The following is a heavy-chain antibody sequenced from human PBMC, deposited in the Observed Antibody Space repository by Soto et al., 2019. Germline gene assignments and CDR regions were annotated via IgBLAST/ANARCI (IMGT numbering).Heavy chain of an antibody. CDR1: GYTFTRFG. D-gene: IGHD3-22*01. J-gene: IGHJ4*02. CDR2: ISAFNGAT. CDR3: ARHGSGYYPYFDY. Sequence: ASVKVSCKASGYTFTRFGISWVRQAPGQGLEWMGWISAFNGATNYAQKFQDRITMTTDTPTSTAYMELRSLRSDDTAVYYCARHGSGYYPYFDYWGQGTLVTVSS. V-gene: IGHV1-18*01.